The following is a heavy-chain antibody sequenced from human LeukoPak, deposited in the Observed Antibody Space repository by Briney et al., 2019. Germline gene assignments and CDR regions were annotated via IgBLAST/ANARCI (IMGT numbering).Heavy chain of an antibody. V-gene: IGHV4-39*01. CDR2: IYYSGST. Sequence: KASETLSLTCTVSGGSISSSSYYWGWIRQSPGKGLEWIGSIYYSGSTYYNPSLKSRVTISVDTSKYQFSLKLSSVTAADTAVYYCARGSFGYYYGMDVWGQGTTVTVSS. CDR1: GGSISSSSYY. D-gene: IGHD3-10*01. J-gene: IGHJ6*02. CDR3: ARGSFGYYYGMDV.